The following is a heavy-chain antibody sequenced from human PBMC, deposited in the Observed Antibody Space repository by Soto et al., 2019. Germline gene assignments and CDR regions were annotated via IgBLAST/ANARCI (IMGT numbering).Heavy chain of an antibody. J-gene: IGHJ4*02. V-gene: IGHV3-30-3*01. CDR3: ARRMATIPHYFDY. CDR2: ISYDGSNK. Sequence: QVQLVESGGGVVQPGRSLRLSCAASGFTFSSYAMHWVRQAPGKGLEWVAVISYDGSNKYYADSVKGRFTISRDNSKNKLYLQMNSLRAEGTAGYYFARRMATIPHYFDYRGQGTLVTVSS. D-gene: IGHD5-12*01. CDR1: GFTFSSYA.